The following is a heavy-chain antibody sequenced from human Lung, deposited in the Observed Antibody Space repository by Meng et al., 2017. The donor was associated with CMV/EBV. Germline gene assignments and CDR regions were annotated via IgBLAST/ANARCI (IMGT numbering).Heavy chain of an antibody. Sequence: GESLKISCAASGFTFSSYGMNWVRQAPGKGLEWVAFIRHDGSNKYYADSVKGRFTISRDSSKNTLYLQMNSLRAEDTAVYYCATDRCSSTSCRYYYYGMDVWGQGTXVTVSS. V-gene: IGHV3-30*02. CDR3: ATDRCSSTSCRYYYYGMDV. D-gene: IGHD2-2*01. J-gene: IGHJ6*02. CDR2: IRHDGSNK. CDR1: GFTFSSYG.